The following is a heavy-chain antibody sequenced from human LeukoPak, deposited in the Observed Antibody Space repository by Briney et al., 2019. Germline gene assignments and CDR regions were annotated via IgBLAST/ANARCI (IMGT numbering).Heavy chain of an antibody. J-gene: IGHJ3*02. Sequence: GGSLRLSCAVSGFTVRSYWMSWVRQAPGKGLVWVSRISSDGTIISYADSVKGRFTISRDNAKNTLYLQMNSLRAEDTAVYYCARGRIVVVVAATDAFDIWGQGTMVTVSS. CDR3: ARGRIVVVVAATDAFDI. CDR2: ISSDGTII. D-gene: IGHD2-15*01. CDR1: GFTVRSYW. V-gene: IGHV3-74*01.